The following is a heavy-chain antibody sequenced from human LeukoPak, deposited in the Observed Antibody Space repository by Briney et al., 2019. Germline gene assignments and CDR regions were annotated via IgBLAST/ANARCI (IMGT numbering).Heavy chain of an antibody. D-gene: IGHD4-17*01. V-gene: IGHV1-3*01. CDR1: GYTFTSYA. CDR2: INAGNGNT. Sequence: ASVKVSCKASGYTFTSYAMHWVRQAPRQRLEWMGWINAGNGNTKYSQKFQGRVTITRDTSASTAYMELSSLRSEDTAVYYCARIATTVTTPFDYWGQGTLVTVSS. CDR3: ARIATTVTTPFDY. J-gene: IGHJ4*02.